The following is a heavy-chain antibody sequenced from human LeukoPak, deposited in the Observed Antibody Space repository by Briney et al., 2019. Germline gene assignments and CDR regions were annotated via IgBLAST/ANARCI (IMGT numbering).Heavy chain of an antibody. CDR2: ISVDGSNE. D-gene: IGHD3-3*01. CDR3: ARVGSGSIDY. CDR1: GFTFSNFG. V-gene: IGHV3-30*03. Sequence: TGGSLRLSCAASGFTFSNFGMHWVRQAPGKGLEWVAVISVDGSNEYYADSVKGRFTISRDNSKNTLYLQMNSLRAEDTAVYYCARVGSGSIDYWGQGTLVTVSS. J-gene: IGHJ4*02.